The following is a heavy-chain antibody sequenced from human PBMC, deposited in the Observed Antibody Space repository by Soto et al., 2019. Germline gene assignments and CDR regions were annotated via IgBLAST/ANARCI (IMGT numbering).Heavy chain of an antibody. J-gene: IGHJ5*02. Sequence: ASVKVSCKASGYTFTSYAMHWVRQAPGQRLEWMGWINAGNGNTKYSQKFQGRVTITRDTSASTAYMELSSLRSEDTAVYYCARDLLMVYVSNWFDPWGQGTLVTVSS. CDR2: INAGNGNT. CDR3: ARDLLMVYVSNWFDP. CDR1: GYTFTSYA. D-gene: IGHD2-8*02. V-gene: IGHV1-3*01.